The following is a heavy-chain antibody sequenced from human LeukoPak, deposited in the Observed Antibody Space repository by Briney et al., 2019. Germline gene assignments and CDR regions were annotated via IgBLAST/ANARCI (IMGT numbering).Heavy chain of an antibody. CDR2: INPNSGGT. J-gene: IGHJ4*02. Sequence: GASVKVSCKASGYTSTGYYMHWVRQAPGQGLEWMGWINPNSGGTNYAQKFQGRVTMTRDTSISTAYMELSRLRSDDTAVYYCARVGYYYDSSGSNSGWGQGTLVTVSS. V-gene: IGHV1-2*02. CDR3: ARVGYYYDSSGSNSG. D-gene: IGHD3-22*01. CDR1: GYTSTGYY.